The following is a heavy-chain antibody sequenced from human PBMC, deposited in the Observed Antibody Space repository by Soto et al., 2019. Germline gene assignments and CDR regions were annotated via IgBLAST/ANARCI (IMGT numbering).Heavy chain of an antibody. V-gene: IGHV3-23*01. J-gene: IGHJ4*02. CDR2: MSGSGGST. CDR1: GFTFSNYA. Sequence: EAQLLESGGGLVQPGGSLRLSCAASGFTFSNYAVTWVRQAPGKGLEWVSTMSGSGGSTYYADSVKGRFTISRDNSKITLYLHMNSLRAEDTAVYYCAKDQGSSWYEIDYWGQGTLVTVSS. CDR3: AKDQGSSWYEIDY. D-gene: IGHD6-13*01.